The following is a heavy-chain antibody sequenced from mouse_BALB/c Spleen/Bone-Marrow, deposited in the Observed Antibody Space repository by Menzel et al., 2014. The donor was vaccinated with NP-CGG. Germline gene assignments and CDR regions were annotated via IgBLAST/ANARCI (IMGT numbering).Heavy chain of an antibody. D-gene: IGHD3-1*01. CDR1: GFTFSSYS. CDR2: ISNGGGST. CDR3: ARQLGLRVDY. J-gene: IGHJ4*01. Sequence: EVKVVESEGGLVQPGGSLKLSCAASGFTFSSYSMSWVRQTPEKRLEWVAYISNGGGSTYYPDTVKGRFTISRDNAKNTLYLQMSSLKSEDTAMYYCARQLGLRVDYWGQGSSVTVSS. V-gene: IGHV5-12-2*01.